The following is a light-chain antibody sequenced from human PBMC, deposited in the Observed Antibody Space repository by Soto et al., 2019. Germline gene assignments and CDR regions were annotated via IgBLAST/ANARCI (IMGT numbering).Light chain of an antibody. Sequence: DIQMTQSPSTLSGSVGDRVTITCRASQTISSWLAWYQQKPGRAPKLLIYDASNLEAGVPSRFRGSGSGTDFTLTISRLQPEDIATYYCQQYEDLPTFGQGTRLEI. CDR1: QTISSW. J-gene: IGKJ5*01. V-gene: IGKV1-5*01. CDR3: QQYEDLPT. CDR2: DAS.